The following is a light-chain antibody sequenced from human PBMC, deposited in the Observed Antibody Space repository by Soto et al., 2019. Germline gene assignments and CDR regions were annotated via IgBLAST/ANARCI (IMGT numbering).Light chain of an antibody. V-gene: IGKV2-28*01. J-gene: IGKJ4*01. CDR3: QHYYTTPLT. Sequence: DIVMTQSPHSLPVTTGEPASISCRSSHSLLHSNGYNYLHWYLQKPGQSPQLLIYLGSNRASGVPDRFSGSGSGTDFTLTISSLQAEDVAVYYCQHYYTTPLTFGGGTKVDIK. CDR1: HSLLHSNGYNY. CDR2: LGS.